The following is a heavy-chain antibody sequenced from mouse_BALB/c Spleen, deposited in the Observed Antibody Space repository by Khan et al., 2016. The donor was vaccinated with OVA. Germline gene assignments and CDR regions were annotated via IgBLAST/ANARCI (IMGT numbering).Heavy chain of an antibody. CDR3: ARFLLLYAMDY. Sequence: EVQLVESGPGLVKPSQSLSLTCTVTGYSITSDYAWNWIRRFPGNKLEWMGYISYSGSTNYNPSLKSRISITRDTSKNQFFLQLISVTTEDTATYYCARFLLLYAMDYWGQGTSVTVSS. J-gene: IGHJ4*01. CDR1: GYSITSDYA. V-gene: IGHV3-2*02. D-gene: IGHD2-10*01. CDR2: ISYSGST.